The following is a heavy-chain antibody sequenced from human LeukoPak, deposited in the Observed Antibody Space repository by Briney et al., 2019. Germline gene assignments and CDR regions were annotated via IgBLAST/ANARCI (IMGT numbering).Heavy chain of an antibody. CDR1: GGSISSSSYY. V-gene: IGHV4-39*07. CDR3: AREGARGDGYNSDY. CDR2: IYYSGST. D-gene: IGHD5-24*01. Sequence: PSETLSLTCTVSGGSISSSSYYWGWIRQPPGKGLEWIGSIYYSGSTYYNPSLKSRVTISVDTSKNQFSLKRSSVTAADTAVYYCAREGARGDGYNSDYWGQGTLVTVSS. J-gene: IGHJ4*02.